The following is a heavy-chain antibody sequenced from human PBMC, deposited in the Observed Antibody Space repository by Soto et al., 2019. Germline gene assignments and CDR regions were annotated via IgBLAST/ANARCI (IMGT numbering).Heavy chain of an antibody. CDR3: AYRLFGSGHDY. V-gene: IGHV4-38-2*01. J-gene: IGHJ4*02. Sequence: SETLSLTCAVPGYSISSGYYWGWIRQPPGKGLEWIGSIYHSGSTYYNPSLKSRVTISVDTSKNQFSLKLSSVTAADTAVYYCAYRLFGSGHDYWGQGTLVTVSS. CDR1: GYSISSGYY. CDR2: IYHSGST. D-gene: IGHD3-16*01.